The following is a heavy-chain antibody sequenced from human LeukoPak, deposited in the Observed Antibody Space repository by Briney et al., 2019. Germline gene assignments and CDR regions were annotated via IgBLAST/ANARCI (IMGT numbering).Heavy chain of an antibody. CDR1: GFTFSGHW. CDR2: INTDGGTT. Sequence: GGSLRLSCAASGFTFSGHWMHWVRQAPGKGLVWVSRINTDGGTTYYADSVKGRFTISRDNAKDTLYLQMDSLRAEDTAVYFCARGNSSGGWLDPWGQGTLVTVSS. D-gene: IGHD1-14*01. J-gene: IGHJ5*02. CDR3: ARGNSSGGWLDP. V-gene: IGHV3-74*01.